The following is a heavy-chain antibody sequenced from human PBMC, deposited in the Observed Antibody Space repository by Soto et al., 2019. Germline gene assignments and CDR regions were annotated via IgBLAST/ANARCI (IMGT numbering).Heavy chain of an antibody. CDR1: GGSISSGGYY. J-gene: IGHJ4*02. CDR3: ASGFTRSGYFDY. CDR2: IYYSGTT. V-gene: IGHV4-31*03. Sequence: QVQLQESGPGLVKPSQTLSLTCTVSGGSISSGGYYWSWIRQHPGKGLEWIGYIYYSGTTYYNPSLMRRVTIPVAPSKNQFSEKLSSVTAADTAVYYCASGFTRSGYFDYWGQGTLVTVSS. D-gene: IGHD3-10*01.